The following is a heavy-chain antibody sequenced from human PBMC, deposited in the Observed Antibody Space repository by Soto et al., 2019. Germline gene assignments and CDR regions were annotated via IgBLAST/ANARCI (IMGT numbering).Heavy chain of an antibody. J-gene: IGHJ4*02. CDR1: GLTVSSSY. Sequence: GLSLRLSCAASGLTVSSSYMSWARQAPGKGLQWVSVIYSAASTYYANSVKGRSTISRDISTNMVYLQMSSLTDEDTAVYYCARAPEPEYSSAIFFDILGQGALVTVSS. CDR2: IYSAAST. V-gene: IGHV3-53*01. D-gene: IGHD5-18*01. CDR3: ARAPEPEYSSAIFFDI.